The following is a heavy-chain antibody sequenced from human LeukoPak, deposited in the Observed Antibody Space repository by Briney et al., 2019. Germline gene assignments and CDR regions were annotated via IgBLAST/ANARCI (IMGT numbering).Heavy chain of an antibody. D-gene: IGHD6-19*01. CDR2: ISGSGGTT. J-gene: IGHJ4*02. V-gene: IGHV3-23*01. Sequence: GGSLRLSCAASGFTFSSYGMHWVRQAPGKGLEWVSGISGSGGTTYYTDSVKGRFTISRDNSKNTLYLQMISLRAEDTAIYYCATGGIGSGWSFDYWGQGTLVTVSS. CDR3: ATGGIGSGWSFDY. CDR1: GFTFSSYG.